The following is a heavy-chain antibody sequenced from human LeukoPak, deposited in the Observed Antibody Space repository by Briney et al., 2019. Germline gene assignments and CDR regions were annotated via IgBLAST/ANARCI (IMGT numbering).Heavy chain of an antibody. CDR3: ARYDIHRGYYYGMDV. J-gene: IGHJ6*02. V-gene: IGHV3-53*04. CDR1: GFTVSSNY. Sequence: PGGSLRLSCAASGFTVSSNYMSWVRQAPGKGLEWVSVIYSGGSTYYADSVKGRFTISRHNSKNTLYLQMNSLRAEDTAVYYCARYDIHRGYYYGMDVWGQGTTVTVSS. D-gene: IGHD1-1*01. CDR2: IYSGGST.